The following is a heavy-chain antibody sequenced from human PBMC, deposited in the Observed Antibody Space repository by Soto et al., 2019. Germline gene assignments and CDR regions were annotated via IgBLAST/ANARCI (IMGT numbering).Heavy chain of an antibody. V-gene: IGHV4-59*01. D-gene: IGHD5-18*01. CDR1: GGSISSYY. CDR2: IYYSGST. CDR3: ARDDYSYGYFDY. Sequence: SETLSLTCTVYGGSISSYYWSWIRQPPGKGLERIGYIYYSGSTNYNPSLKSRVTISVDTSKNQFSLKLSSVTAADTAVYYCARDDYSYGYFDYWGQGTLVTVSS. J-gene: IGHJ4*02.